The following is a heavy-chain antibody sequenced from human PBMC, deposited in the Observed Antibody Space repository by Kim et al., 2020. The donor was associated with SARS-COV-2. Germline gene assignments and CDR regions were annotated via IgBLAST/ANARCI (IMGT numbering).Heavy chain of an antibody. Sequence: GGSLRLSCAASGFTFSSYGMYWVRQAPGKGLEWVAVIWYDGSNKYYADSVKGRFTISRDNSKNTLYLQMNSLRAEDTAVYYCATTRASGWEYYFDYWGQGTLVTVSS. D-gene: IGHD6-19*01. CDR1: GFTFSSYG. CDR3: ATTRASGWEYYFDY. J-gene: IGHJ4*02. V-gene: IGHV3-33*01. CDR2: IWYDGSNK.